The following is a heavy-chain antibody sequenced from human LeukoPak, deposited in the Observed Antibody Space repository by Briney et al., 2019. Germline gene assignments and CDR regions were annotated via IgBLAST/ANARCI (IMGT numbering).Heavy chain of an antibody. CDR2: ISSSSSYI. CDR1: GFTFSSYS. CDR3: ARVGIQLWLQDYYYGMDV. V-gene: IGHV3-21*01. Sequence: PGGSLRLSCAASGFTFSSYSMNWVRQAPGKGLEWVSSISSSSSYIYYADSVKGRFTISRDNAKNSLYLQMNSLRAEDTAVYYCARVGIQLWLQDYYYGMDVWGKGTTVTVSS. D-gene: IGHD5-18*01. J-gene: IGHJ6*04.